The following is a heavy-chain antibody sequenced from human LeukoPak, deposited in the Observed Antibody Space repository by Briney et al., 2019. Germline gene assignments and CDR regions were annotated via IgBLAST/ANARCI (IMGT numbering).Heavy chain of an antibody. CDR2: ISSSGSTI. V-gene: IGHV3-11*01. D-gene: IGHD3-22*01. J-gene: IGHJ3*02. Sequence: GGSLRLSCAASGFTFSDYYMSWIRQAPGKGLEWVSYISSSGSTIYYADSVKGRFTISRDNAKNSLYLQMNSLRAEDTAVYYCARALRPYSSGYQDAFDIWGQGTMVTVSS. CDR1: GFTFSDYY. CDR3: ARALRPYSSGYQDAFDI.